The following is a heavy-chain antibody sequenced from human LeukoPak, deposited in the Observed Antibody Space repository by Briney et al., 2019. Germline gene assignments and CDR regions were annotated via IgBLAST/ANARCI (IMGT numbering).Heavy chain of an antibody. V-gene: IGHV1-2*02. CDR3: ASWRESRDY. CDR2: INPNSGGT. J-gene: IGHJ4*02. Sequence: GASVKVSCKASGGTFSSFGIGWVRQAPGQGLEWMGWINPNSGGTNYAQKFQGRVTMTRDTSISTAYMELSRLRSDDTAVYYCASWRESRDYWGQGTLVTVSS. D-gene: IGHD3-10*01. CDR1: GGTFSSFG.